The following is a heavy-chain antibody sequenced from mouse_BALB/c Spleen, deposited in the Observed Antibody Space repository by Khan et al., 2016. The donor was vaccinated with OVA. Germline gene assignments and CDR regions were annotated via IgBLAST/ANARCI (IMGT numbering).Heavy chain of an antibody. V-gene: IGHV1S135*01. J-gene: IGHJ2*01. CDR2: IDPYNGDT. D-gene: IGHD1-1*01. CDR1: GYSFTDYN. Sequence: EVQLQESGPELVKPGTSVKVSCKASGYSFTDYNMFWVKQSHGKSLEWIGYIDPYNGDTNYNQRFKGKATLTVDKSSSTAFMHLNSLTSEDSAVYYCALIYYYGSGFDYWGQGTTLTVSS. CDR3: ALIYYYGSGFDY.